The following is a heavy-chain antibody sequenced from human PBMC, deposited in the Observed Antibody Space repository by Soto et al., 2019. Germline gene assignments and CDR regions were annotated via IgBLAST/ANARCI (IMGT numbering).Heavy chain of an antibody. CDR1: GFTFDNAW. J-gene: IGHJ4*02. CDR2: IKSRINGETT. Sequence: DVLLVESGGGFIKPGGSLKLSCAASGFTFDNAWLSWVRQAPGKGLEWVGRIKSRINGETTDYAAPVKGRFTISRDDSKNILYLQMNSLRTEDTAVYYCTTGLGQQQAVFDFWGQGAPVTVSS. CDR3: TTGLGQQQAVFDF. D-gene: IGHD6-13*01. V-gene: IGHV3-15*01.